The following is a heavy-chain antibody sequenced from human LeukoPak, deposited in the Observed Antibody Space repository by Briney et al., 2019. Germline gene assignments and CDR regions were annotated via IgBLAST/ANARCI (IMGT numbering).Heavy chain of an antibody. J-gene: IGHJ4*02. CDR3: ARDTIFGVVITNDY. Sequence: GASVKACCTASGYTVTSNGISRVRQAPGQGLEWMGWISAYNGNTNYAQKLQGRVTMTTDTSTSTAYMELRSLRSDDTAVYYCARDTIFGVVITNDYWGQGTLVTVSS. CDR1: GYTVTSNG. V-gene: IGHV1-18*01. CDR2: ISAYNGNT. D-gene: IGHD3-3*01.